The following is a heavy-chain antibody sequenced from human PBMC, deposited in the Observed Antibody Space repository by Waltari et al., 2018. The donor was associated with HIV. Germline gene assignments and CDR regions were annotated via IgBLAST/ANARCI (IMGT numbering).Heavy chain of an antibody. Sequence: QVQLVQSGAEVKKPGASVKVSCKASGYTFTSYGISWVRQAPGQGLEWMGWISAYNGNTNYAQKLQGRVTMTTDTSTSTAYMELRSLRSDDTAVYYCAREKRYCSSTSCYEDYYYGMDVWGQGTTVTVSS. D-gene: IGHD2-2*01. CDR3: AREKRYCSSTSCYEDYYYGMDV. CDR2: ISAYNGNT. J-gene: IGHJ6*02. CDR1: GYTFTSYG. V-gene: IGHV1-18*01.